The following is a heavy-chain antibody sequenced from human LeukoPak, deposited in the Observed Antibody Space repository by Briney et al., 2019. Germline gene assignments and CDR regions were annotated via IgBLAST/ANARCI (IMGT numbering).Heavy chain of an antibody. D-gene: IGHD4-17*01. V-gene: IGHV3-74*01. CDR3: ARDFDGPRASDY. CDR2: INTDGSYS. J-gene: IGHJ4*02. Sequence: GGSPRLSCEASGFTLSSFSMLWFRQTPGKGLVWVSCINTDGSYSTYADSVKCRFTISRDNVRNTLCLQMNSLRAEDSAVYYCARDFDGPRASDYWGQGISVTVSS. CDR1: GFTLSSFS.